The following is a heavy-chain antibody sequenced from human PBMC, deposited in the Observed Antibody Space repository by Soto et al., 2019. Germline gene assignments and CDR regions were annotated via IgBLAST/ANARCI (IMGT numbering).Heavy chain of an antibody. J-gene: IGHJ6*02. D-gene: IGHD5-18*01. Sequence: EVHLLESGGGLVQPGGSLRLSCAGSGFPFSSYAMSWVRQAPEKGLEWVSALRDSGVSPYYADSVKGRFTISRDNSKNTLYLQMDSLRVEDTALYYCATMTSDSYGRNYVMDVWGQGTTVTVSS. V-gene: IGHV3-23*01. CDR2: LRDSGVSP. CDR1: GFPFSSYA. CDR3: ATMTSDSYGRNYVMDV.